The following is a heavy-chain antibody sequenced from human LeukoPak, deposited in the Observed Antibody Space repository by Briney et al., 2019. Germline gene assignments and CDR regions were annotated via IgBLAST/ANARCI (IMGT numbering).Heavy chain of an antibody. J-gene: IGHJ1*01. CDR3: ARAGLSYSSGWCVH. CDR2: IIPIFGTA. D-gene: IGHD6-19*01. CDR1: GGTFSSYA. V-gene: IGHV1-69*06. Sequence: ASVKVSCKASGGTFSSYAISWVRQAPGQGLEWMGGIIPIFGTANYAQKFQGRVTITADKSTSTAYMELSSLRSEDTAVYYCARAGLSYSSGWCVHWGQGTLVTVSS.